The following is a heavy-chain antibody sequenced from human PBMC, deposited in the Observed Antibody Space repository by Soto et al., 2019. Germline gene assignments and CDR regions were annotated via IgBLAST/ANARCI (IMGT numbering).Heavy chain of an antibody. CDR2: INAGNGNT. D-gene: IGHD6-13*01. J-gene: IGHJ6*02. CDR1: GYTFTSYA. CDR3: ARDQLVFTPGYYGMDV. V-gene: IGHV1-3*01. Sequence: ASVKVFCKASGYTFTSYAMHWVRQAPGQRLEWMGWINAGNGNTKYSQKFQGRVTITRDTSASTAYMELSSLRSEDTAVYYCARDQLVFTPGYYGMDVWGQGTTVTVSS.